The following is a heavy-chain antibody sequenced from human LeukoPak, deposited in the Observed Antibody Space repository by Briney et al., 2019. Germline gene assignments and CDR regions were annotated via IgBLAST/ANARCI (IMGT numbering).Heavy chain of an antibody. J-gene: IGHJ4*02. CDR1: GFTFSTYW. Sequence: GGSLRLSCAASGFTFSTYWMHWVRQAPGKGLVWVSHINSDGSNTKYADSVKGRFTISRDNSKNTLYLQMNSLRAEDTAVYYCAKQENRAVDFWGQGTLVTVSS. V-gene: IGHV3-74*01. D-gene: IGHD3-10*01. CDR3: AKQENRAVDF. CDR2: INSDGSNT.